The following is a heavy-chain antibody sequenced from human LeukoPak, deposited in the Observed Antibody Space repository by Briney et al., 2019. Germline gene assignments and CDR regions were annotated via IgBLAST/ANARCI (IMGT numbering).Heavy chain of an antibody. V-gene: IGHV3-74*01. CDR1: GFTFSTYS. Sequence: GGSLRLSCAASGFTFSTYSMNWVRQAPGKGLVWVSRINTDGSSTSYADSVKGRFTISRDNAKNTLYLQMNSLRAEDTAVYYCARESGIAAALDLWGQGTLVTVSS. CDR2: INTDGSST. J-gene: IGHJ5*02. CDR3: ARESGIAAALDL. D-gene: IGHD6-13*01.